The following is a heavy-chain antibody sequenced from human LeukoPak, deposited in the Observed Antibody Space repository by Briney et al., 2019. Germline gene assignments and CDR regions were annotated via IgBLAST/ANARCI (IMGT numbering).Heavy chain of an antibody. CDR3: ARLYFYCSGGSCYPAGVVSQPFDY. V-gene: IGHV4-39*07. Sequence: PSETLSLTCTVSGGSISSSSYYWGWIRQPPGKGLEWIGSIYYSGSTYYNPSLKSRVTISVDTSKNQFSLKLSSVTAADTAVYYCARLYFYCSGGSCYPAGVVSQPFDYWGQGTLVTVSS. CDR1: GGSISSSSYY. D-gene: IGHD2-15*01. J-gene: IGHJ4*02. CDR2: IYYSGST.